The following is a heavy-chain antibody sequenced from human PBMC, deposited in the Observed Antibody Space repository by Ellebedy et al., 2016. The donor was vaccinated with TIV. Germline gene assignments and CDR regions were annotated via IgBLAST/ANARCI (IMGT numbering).Heavy chain of an antibody. Sequence: GGSLRPSXPASGFTFSSLCMHWVRQAPGKGLEWVAVIWYDGSNKYYADSVKGRFTISRDNSKNTLYLQMNSLRAEDTAVYYCAKWGELLNYWGQGTLVTVSS. V-gene: IGHV3-33*06. CDR3: AKWGELLNY. CDR2: IWYDGSNK. J-gene: IGHJ4*02. CDR1: GFTFSSLC. D-gene: IGHD1-26*01.